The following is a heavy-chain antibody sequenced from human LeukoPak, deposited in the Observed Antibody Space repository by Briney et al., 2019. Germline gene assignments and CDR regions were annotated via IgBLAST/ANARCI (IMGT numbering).Heavy chain of an antibody. V-gene: IGHV3-30*03. Sequence: GGSLRLSCAASGFTFSRYGMHWVRQAPGKGLEWVAVISYDGSNKYYADSVKGRFTISRDNSKNTLYLQMNSLRAEDTAVYYCATSRGISYWGQGTLVTVSS. CDR2: ISYDGSNK. J-gene: IGHJ4*02. CDR3: ATSRGISY. CDR1: GFTFSRYG. D-gene: IGHD3-10*01.